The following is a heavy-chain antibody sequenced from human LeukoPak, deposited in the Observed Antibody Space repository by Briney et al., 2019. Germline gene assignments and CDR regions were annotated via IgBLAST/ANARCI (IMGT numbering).Heavy chain of an antibody. CDR2: IYSGGST. Sequence: GGSLRLSCAASGFTVSRNYMSWVRQAPGKGLEWVSVIYSGGSTYYADSVKGRFTISRDNSKNTLYLQMNSLRAEDTAVYYCARASGIQTLHYYYMDVWGKGTTVTVSS. D-gene: IGHD6-13*01. J-gene: IGHJ6*03. CDR1: GFTVSRNY. CDR3: ARASGIQTLHYYYMDV. V-gene: IGHV3-53*01.